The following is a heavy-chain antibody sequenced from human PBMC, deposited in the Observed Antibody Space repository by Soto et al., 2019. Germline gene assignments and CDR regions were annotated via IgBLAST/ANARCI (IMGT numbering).Heavy chain of an antibody. J-gene: IGHJ4*02. Sequence: ESGGGVVQPGRSLRLSCAASGFTFSSYAMHWVRQAPGKGLEWVAVISYDGSNKYYADSVKGRFTISRDNSKNTLYLQMNSLRAEDTAVYYCAVTGYCSSTSCPDYWGLGTLVTVSS. CDR3: AVTGYCSSTSCPDY. D-gene: IGHD2-2*01. CDR2: ISYDGSNK. V-gene: IGHV3-30-3*01. CDR1: GFTFSSYA.